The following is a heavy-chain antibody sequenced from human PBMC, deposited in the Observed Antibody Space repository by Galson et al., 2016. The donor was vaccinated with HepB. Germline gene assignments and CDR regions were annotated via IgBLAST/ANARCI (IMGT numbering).Heavy chain of an antibody. CDR2: VYHSGTT. CDR3: ARLGHAAAADY. Sequence: SETLSLTCSVSGNSISATTHYWGWIRQPPGGGLEWIASVYHSGTTYYNPAVESRLTISVDTSKNQFFLQLTSVTAADMAVYYCARLGHAAAADYWGQGTLATVSS. V-gene: IGHV4-39*01. CDR1: GNSISATTHY. D-gene: IGHD6-13*01. J-gene: IGHJ4*02.